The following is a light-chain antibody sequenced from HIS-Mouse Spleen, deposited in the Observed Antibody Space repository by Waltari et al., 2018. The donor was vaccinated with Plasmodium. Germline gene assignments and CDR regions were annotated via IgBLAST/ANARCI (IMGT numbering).Light chain of an antibody. CDR3: CSYAGSNWV. J-gene: IGLJ3*02. Sequence: QSALTQPASVSGSPGQSITISCTGTSSDVGRYNLVSWYQQHPGKAPKLMIYEGSKRPSGVSNRCAGAKSGDTASLTSAGLQAEDEADYYCCSYAGSNWVFGGGTKLTVL. CDR2: EGS. V-gene: IGLV2-23*01. CDR1: SSDVGRYNL.